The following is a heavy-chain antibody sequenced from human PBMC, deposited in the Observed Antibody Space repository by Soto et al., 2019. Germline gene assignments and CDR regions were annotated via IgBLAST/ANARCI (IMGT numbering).Heavy chain of an antibody. D-gene: IGHD6-19*01. V-gene: IGHV3-23*01. Sequence: GGSLRLSCAASGFTFSSYAMSWVRQAPGKGLEWVSAISGSGGSTYYADSVKGRFTISRDNSKNTLYLQMNSLRAEDTAVYYCAKVAHRGIAVAGNFDYWGQGTLVTVSS. CDR1: GFTFSSYA. J-gene: IGHJ4*02. CDR3: AKVAHRGIAVAGNFDY. CDR2: ISGSGGST.